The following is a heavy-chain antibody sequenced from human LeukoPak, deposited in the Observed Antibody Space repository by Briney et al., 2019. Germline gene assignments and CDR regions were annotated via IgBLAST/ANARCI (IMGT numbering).Heavy chain of an antibody. Sequence: GESLKISCKGSGYRFTNYWIGWVRQMPGKGLEWMGLIYPDDSDTRYSPSFQGQITISADKSISTAYLQWSSLKASDTAMYYCAIGGDSTTSCYRCFDYWGQGTLVTVSS. CDR2: IYPDDSDT. CDR3: AIGGDSTTSCYRCFDY. D-gene: IGHD2-2*02. V-gene: IGHV5-51*01. CDR1: GYRFTNYW. J-gene: IGHJ4*02.